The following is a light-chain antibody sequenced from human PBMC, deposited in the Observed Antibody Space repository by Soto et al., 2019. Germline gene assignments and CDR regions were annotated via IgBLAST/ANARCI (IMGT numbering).Light chain of an antibody. CDR1: SGHSSYA. CDR3: QTWGTGIHV. CDR2: LNSDGSH. V-gene: IGLV4-69*01. Sequence: VLTQSPSASASLGASVKLTCTLSSGHSSYAIAWHQQQPERGPRYLMKLNSDGSHSRGEGIPDRFSGSSSGAERYLTISSLQSEDEADYYCQTWGTGIHVFGAGTKLTVL. J-gene: IGLJ1*01.